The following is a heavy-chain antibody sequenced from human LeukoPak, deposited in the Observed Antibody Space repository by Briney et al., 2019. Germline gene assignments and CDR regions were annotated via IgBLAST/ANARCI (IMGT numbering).Heavy chain of an antibody. CDR1: GGSISNYY. Sequence: SETLSLTCAVSGGSISNYYCSWIRQPPGKGLDWLGYIHYSGYTNYNPSLKSRVTISVDTSKNQFSLNLSSVTAADTAVYYCARHWGSDWYFDLWGRGTLVTVSS. CDR3: ARHWGSDWYFDL. CDR2: IHYSGYT. D-gene: IGHD7-27*01. V-gene: IGHV4-59*01. J-gene: IGHJ2*01.